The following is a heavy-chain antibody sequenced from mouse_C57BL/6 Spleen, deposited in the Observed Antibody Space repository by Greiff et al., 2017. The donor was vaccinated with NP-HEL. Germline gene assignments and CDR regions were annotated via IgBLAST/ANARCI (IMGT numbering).Heavy chain of an antibody. D-gene: IGHD2-2*01. CDR3: ARHNGFFDY. J-gene: IGHJ2*01. CDR1: GFTFTDYY. CDR2: IRNKANGYTT. Sequence: EVMLVESGGGLVQPGGSLSLSCAASGFTFTDYYMSWVRQPPGKALEWLGFIRNKANGYTTEYSASVKGRFTISRDNSQSILYLQMNALRADDSATYYCARHNGFFDYWGQGTTLAVS. V-gene: IGHV7-3*01.